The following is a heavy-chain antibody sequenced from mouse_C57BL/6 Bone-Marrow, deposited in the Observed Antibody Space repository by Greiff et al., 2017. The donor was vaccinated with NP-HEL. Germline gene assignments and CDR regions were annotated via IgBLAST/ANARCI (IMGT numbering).Heavy chain of an antibody. D-gene: IGHD1-1*01. CDR2: ISSGGSYT. V-gene: IGHV5-6*02. CDR3: ARRIYYDGSSYDYAMDY. J-gene: IGHJ4*01. CDR1: GFTFSSYG. Sequence: EVKLMESGGDLVKPGGSLKLSCAASGFTFSSYGMSWVRQTPDKRLEWVATISSGGSYTYYPDSVKGRFPISRYNSKNTLYLQMIRLKSEDTAMYYCARRIYYDGSSYDYAMDYWGQGTSVTVSS.